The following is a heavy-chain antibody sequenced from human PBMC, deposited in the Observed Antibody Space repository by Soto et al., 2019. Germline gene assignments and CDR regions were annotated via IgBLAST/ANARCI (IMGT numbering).Heavy chain of an antibody. Sequence: GGSLRLSCAASGFTFSSYAMHWVHQAPGKGLEWVAVISYDGSNKYYADSVKGRFTISRDNSKNTLYLQMNSLRAEDTAVYYCARDQYYYDSSGYYYGYYGMDVWGQGTTVTVSS. J-gene: IGHJ6*02. D-gene: IGHD3-22*01. V-gene: IGHV3-30-3*01. CDR3: ARDQYYYDSSGYYYGYYGMDV. CDR2: ISYDGSNK. CDR1: GFTFSSYA.